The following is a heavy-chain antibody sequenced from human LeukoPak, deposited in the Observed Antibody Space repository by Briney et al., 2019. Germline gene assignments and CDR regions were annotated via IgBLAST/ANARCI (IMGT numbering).Heavy chain of an antibody. V-gene: IGHV4-31*03. CDR2: IYYSDST. Sequence: SQTLSLTCSVSGGPVTSGGHYWSWIRQHPGKGLEWIGYIYYSDSTFYNPSLQSRVTISVDASNNQFSLKLSSVTAADTAVYYCARDSYGINGYRHIDYWGQETLVTVSS. CDR1: GGPVTSGGHY. J-gene: IGHJ4*02. CDR3: ARDSYGINGYRHIDY. D-gene: IGHD5-18*01.